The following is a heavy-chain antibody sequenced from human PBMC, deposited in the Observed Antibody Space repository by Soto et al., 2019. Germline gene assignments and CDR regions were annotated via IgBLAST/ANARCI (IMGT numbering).Heavy chain of an antibody. J-gene: IGHJ6*02. Sequence: SETLSLTCTVSGGSISSSSYYWGWIRHPPGKGLEWIGSIYYSGYTYYNPSLKSRVTISVDTSKNQFSLKLSSVTAADTAVYYCARHNGPLYVGYYYDMDVWGQGATIT. V-gene: IGHV4-39*01. CDR3: ARHNGPLYVGYYYDMDV. CDR1: GGSISSSSYY. CDR2: IYYSGYT. D-gene: IGHD3-16*01.